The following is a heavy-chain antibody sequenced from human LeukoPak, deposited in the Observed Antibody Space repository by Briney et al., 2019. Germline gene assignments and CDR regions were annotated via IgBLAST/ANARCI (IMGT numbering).Heavy chain of an antibody. V-gene: IGHV3-33*01. Sequence: GGSLRLSCAASGFNFSSYGMHWVRQAPDKGLEWVAVIWFDGSNKYYADSVKGRFTISRDNSKNTLYLQMNSLRAEDTAVYYCARGLDIVAFDYWGQGTLVTVSS. CDR1: GFNFSSYG. CDR2: IWFDGSNK. J-gene: IGHJ4*02. D-gene: IGHD5-12*01. CDR3: ARGLDIVAFDY.